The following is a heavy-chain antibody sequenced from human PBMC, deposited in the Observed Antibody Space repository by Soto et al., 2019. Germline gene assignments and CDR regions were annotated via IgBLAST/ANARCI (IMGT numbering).Heavy chain of an antibody. CDR1: GFTFSSYA. CDR2: ISYDGSNK. CDR3: ARGYSSSWPHLDYYYYGMDV. D-gene: IGHD6-13*01. V-gene: IGHV3-30-3*01. Sequence: GGSLRLSFAASGFTFSSYAMHWVRQAPGKGLEWVAVISYDGSNKYYADSVKGRFTISRDNSKNTLYLQMNSLRAEDTAVYYCARGYSSSWPHLDYYYYGMDVWGQGTTVTVSS. J-gene: IGHJ6*02.